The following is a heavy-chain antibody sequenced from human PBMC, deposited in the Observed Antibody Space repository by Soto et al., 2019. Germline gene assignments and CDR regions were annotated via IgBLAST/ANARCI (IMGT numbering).Heavy chain of an antibody. CDR1: GFTFSSYA. CDR3: AKVKSHITSVTLFDY. V-gene: IGHV3-23*01. J-gene: IGHJ4*02. Sequence: SLRLSCAASGFTFSSYAMSWVRQAPGKGLEWVSAISGSGASTYYADSVRGRFTISRDNSKSTLYLQMNSLRDEDTAVYYCAKVKSHITSVTLFDYWGQGTLVTVSS. CDR2: ISGSGAST. D-gene: IGHD4-4*01.